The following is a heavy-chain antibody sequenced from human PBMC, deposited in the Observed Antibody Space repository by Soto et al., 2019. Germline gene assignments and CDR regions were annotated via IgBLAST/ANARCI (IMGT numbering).Heavy chain of an antibody. CDR3: ARGLTENYYYYYGMDV. J-gene: IGHJ6*02. D-gene: IGHD7-27*01. V-gene: IGHV1-69*13. CDR2: IIPIFGTA. CDR1: GGTFSSYA. Sequence: SVKVSCKASGGTFSSYAISWVRQAPGQGLEWMGGIIPIFGTANYAQKFQGRVTITADESTSTAYMELSSLRSEDTAVYYCARGLTENYYYYYGMDVWGQGTTVTVS.